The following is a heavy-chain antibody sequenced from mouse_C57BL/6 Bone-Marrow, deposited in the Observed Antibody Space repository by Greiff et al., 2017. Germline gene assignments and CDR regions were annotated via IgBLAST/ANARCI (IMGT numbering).Heavy chain of an antibody. Sequence: DVQLVESGGGLVKPGGSLKLSCAASGFTFSSYAMSWVRQTPEKRLEWVATISDGGSYTYYPDNVKGRFTISRDNAKNNLYLQMSHLKSEDTAMYYCAREGYAMDYWGRGTSVTVSS. CDR2: ISDGGSYT. CDR1: GFTFSSYA. V-gene: IGHV5-4*01. J-gene: IGHJ4*01. CDR3: AREGYAMDY.